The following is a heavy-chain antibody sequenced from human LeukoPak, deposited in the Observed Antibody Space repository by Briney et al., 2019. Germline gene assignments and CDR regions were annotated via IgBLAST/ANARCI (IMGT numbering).Heavy chain of an antibody. CDR1: GFTFSSYA. CDR3: ARGDSFDLEVFDY. D-gene: IGHD1-1*01. J-gene: IGHJ4*02. Sequence: PGRSLRLSCAASGFTFSSYAMHWVRQAPGKGLEWVAVISYDGSNKYYAASVKGRFTISRDNSKNTLYLQMNSLRAEDTAVYYCARGDSFDLEVFDYWGQGTLVTVSS. CDR2: ISYDGSNK. V-gene: IGHV3-30-3*01.